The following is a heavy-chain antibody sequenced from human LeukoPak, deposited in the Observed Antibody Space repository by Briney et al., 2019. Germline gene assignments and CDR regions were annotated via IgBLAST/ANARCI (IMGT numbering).Heavy chain of an antibody. CDR3: AKGNSGWYDY. CDR2: LSYDGSNK. D-gene: IGHD6-19*01. Sequence: GRSLRLSCAASGFSFSSYAMHWVRQAPGKGLEWVAVLSYDGSNKYYADSVKGRFTISRDNSKNTLNLQMNSLRAEDTAVYYCAKGNSGWYDYWGQGTLVTVSS. CDR1: GFSFSSYA. J-gene: IGHJ4*02. V-gene: IGHV3-30*18.